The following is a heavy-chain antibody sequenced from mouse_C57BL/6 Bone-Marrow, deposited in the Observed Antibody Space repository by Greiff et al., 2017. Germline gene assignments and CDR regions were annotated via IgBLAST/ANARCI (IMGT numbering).Heavy chain of an antibody. CDR2: INPYNGDT. D-gene: IGHD2-9*01. V-gene: IGHV1-20*01. J-gene: IGHJ2*01. CDR1: GYSFTGYF. CDR3: ASSYYGYEDFGY. Sequence: VQLKQSGPELVKPGDSVKISCKASGYSFTGYFMNWVMQSHGKSLEWIGRINPYNGDTFYNQKFKGKATLTVAKSSSTAHIELRSLTSEDSAVYYCASSYYGYEDFGYWGQGTTLTVSS.